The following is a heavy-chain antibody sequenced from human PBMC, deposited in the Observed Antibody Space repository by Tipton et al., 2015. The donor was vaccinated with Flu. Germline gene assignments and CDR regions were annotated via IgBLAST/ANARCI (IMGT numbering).Heavy chain of an antibody. CDR1: GYPVADDYF. CDR2: ICPGSP. D-gene: IGHD4-11*01. V-gene: IGHV4-38-2*01. Sequence: LRLSCSVSGYPVADDYFWGWVRRPPGKGLEWIGNICPGSPYYNPSLRSRVTMSVARSNVQFSLRLTSVTAADTAVYFCARRTFSNYVSEPKNWFDFWGQGTLVTVSS. CDR3: ARRTFSNYVSEPKNWFDF. J-gene: IGHJ5*01.